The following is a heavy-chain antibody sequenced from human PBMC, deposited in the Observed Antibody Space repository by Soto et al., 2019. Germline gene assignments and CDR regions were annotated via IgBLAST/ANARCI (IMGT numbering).Heavy chain of an antibody. CDR3: AKRTVGWYFDL. CDR1: GFTFSSYA. J-gene: IGHJ2*01. V-gene: IGHV3-23*01. D-gene: IGHD4-17*01. CDR2: ISGSGGST. Sequence: EVQLLESGGGLVQPGGSLRLSCAASGFTFSSYAMNWVRQAPGKGLEWVSVISGSGGSTYYADAVKGRFSISRDNSKNTLYLQMNSLRAEDTAVYYCAKRTVGWYFDLWGRGTLVTVST.